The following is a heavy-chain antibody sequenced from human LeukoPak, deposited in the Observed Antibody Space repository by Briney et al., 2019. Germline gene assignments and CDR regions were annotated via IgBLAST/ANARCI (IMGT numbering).Heavy chain of an antibody. CDR1: GFTVSSNY. V-gene: IGHV3-53*01. CDR2: IYGGGNI. Sequence: PGGSLRLSCAASGFTVSSNYMNWVRQAPGKGLEWVPVIYGGGNIYYADSVKGRFTISRDNSKNTLYLQVNSVRAEDTAVYYCARDTSGYYDYWGQGALVTVSS. D-gene: IGHD2-15*01. CDR3: ARDTSGYYDY. J-gene: IGHJ4*02.